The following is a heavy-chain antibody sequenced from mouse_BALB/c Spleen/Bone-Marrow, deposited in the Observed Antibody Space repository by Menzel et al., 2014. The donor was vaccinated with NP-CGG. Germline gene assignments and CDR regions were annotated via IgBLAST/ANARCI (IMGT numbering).Heavy chain of an antibody. CDR3: ARSRDYYDNNSFAY. J-gene: IGHJ3*01. Sequence: VNVVESGAELVRPGTSLKVSCQASGYVFTDFLLEWVKQRPGQGLEWVGVINPGSGGTNYNEKFKDKATLTADRSSSTAYMQLSSLTSDDSAVYFCARSRDYYDNNSFAYWGQGTLVTVSA. V-gene: IGHV1-54*03. D-gene: IGHD1-1*01. CDR1: GYVFTDFL. CDR2: INPGSGGT.